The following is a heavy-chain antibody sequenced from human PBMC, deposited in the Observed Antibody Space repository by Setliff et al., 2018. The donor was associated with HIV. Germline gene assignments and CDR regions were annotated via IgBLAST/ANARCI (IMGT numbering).Heavy chain of an antibody. D-gene: IGHD3-16*02. Sequence: PSETLSLTCTVSGGSINRSYWSWIRQSPGKGLEWLGNVYHTGNSHYNPSLKSRVTMSVDTSTSHFSLRLTSMTAADTAVYYCARAYYDHLWASYRFDYWGQGTLVTVSS. V-gene: IGHV4-59*01. CDR3: ARAYYDHLWASYRFDY. CDR2: VYHTGNS. J-gene: IGHJ4*02. CDR1: GGSINRSY.